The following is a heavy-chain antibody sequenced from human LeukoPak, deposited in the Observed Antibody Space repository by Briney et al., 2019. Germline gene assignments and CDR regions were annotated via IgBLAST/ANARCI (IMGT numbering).Heavy chain of an antibody. CDR3: AKSHHTVTGYYTPFDC. V-gene: IGHV3-9*01. J-gene: IGHJ4*02. CDR2: ISWNRGSI. Sequence: PGRSLRLSCAGSGFTFGDYAMHWVRQAPGKGLEWVSGISWNRGSIGYADSVKGRFTISRDNTKNSLYLQMNSLRAEDTALYYCAKSHHTVTGYYTPFDCWGQGTLVTVSS. CDR1: GFTFGDYA. D-gene: IGHD3/OR15-3a*01.